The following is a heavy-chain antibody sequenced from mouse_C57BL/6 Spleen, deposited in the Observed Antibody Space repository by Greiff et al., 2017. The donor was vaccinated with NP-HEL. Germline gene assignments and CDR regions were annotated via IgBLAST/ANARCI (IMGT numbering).Heavy chain of an antibody. CDR3: ARPSITTVVDYYAMDY. CDR1: GYTFTDYN. V-gene: IGHV1-18*01. Sequence: VQLQQSGPELVKPGASVKIPCKASGYTFTDYNMDWVKQSHGKSLEWIGDINPNNGGTIYNQKFKGKATLTVDKSSSTAYMELRSLTSEDTAVYYCARPSITTVVDYYAMDYWGQGTSVTVSS. CDR2: INPNNGGT. D-gene: IGHD1-1*01. J-gene: IGHJ4*01.